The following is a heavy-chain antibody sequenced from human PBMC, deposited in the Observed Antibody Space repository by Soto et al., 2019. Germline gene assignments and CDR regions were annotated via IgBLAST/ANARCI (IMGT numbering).Heavy chain of an antibody. CDR2: ISGSGGST. Sequence: PGWSLRLACASSVFTFISYAMSWVRQAPGKGLEWVSAISGSGGSTYYADSVKGRFTISRDDSKNTLYLQMNSLRAEDTAVYYCAKDRGYSYGTEFDYWGQGTLVTVSS. CDR1: VFTFISYA. J-gene: IGHJ4*02. D-gene: IGHD5-18*01. V-gene: IGHV3-23*01. CDR3: AKDRGYSYGTEFDY.